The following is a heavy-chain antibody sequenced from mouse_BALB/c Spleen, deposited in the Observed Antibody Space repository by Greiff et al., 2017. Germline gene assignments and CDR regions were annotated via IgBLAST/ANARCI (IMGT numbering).Heavy chain of an antibody. CDR2: IWSGGST. V-gene: IGHV2-2*02. J-gene: IGHJ4*01. CDR1: GFSLTSYG. Sequence: VQLKESGPGLVQPSQSLSITCTVSGFSLTSYGVHWVRQSPGKGLEWLGVIWSGGSTDYNAAFISRLSISKDNSKSQVFFKMNSLQANDTAIYYCARNRGYGSYYAMDYWGQGTSVTVSS. D-gene: IGHD1-1*02. CDR3: ARNRGYGSYYAMDY.